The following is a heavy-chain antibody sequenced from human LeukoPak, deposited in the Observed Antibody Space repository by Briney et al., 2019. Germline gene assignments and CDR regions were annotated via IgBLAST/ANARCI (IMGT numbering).Heavy chain of an antibody. CDR1: GFSLSTSGMC. D-gene: IGHD1-26*01. CDR2: IDWDDDK. J-gene: IGHJ3*02. Sequence: SGPALVKPTQTLTLTCTFSGFSLSTSGMCVSWIRQPPGKALEWLARIDWDDDKYYSTSLKTRLTISKDTSKNQVVLTMTNMDPVDTATYYCARIASGSYFDAFDIWGQGTMVTVSS. V-gene: IGHV2-70*11. CDR3: ARIASGSYFDAFDI.